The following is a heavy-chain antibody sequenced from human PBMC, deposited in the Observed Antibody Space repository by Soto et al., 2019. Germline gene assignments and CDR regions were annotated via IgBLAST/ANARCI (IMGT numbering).Heavy chain of an antibody. CDR3: AKDKLERVFGFFNWFDP. Sequence: PGGSRRLSCAASGFTFSSYAMSWVRQAPGKGLEWVSAISGSGGSTYYADSVKGRFTISRDNSKNTLYLQMNSLRAEDTAVYYCAKDKLERVFGFFNWFDPWGQGTLVTVSS. D-gene: IGHD1-1*01. CDR2: ISGSGGST. J-gene: IGHJ5*02. V-gene: IGHV3-23*01. CDR1: GFTFSSYA.